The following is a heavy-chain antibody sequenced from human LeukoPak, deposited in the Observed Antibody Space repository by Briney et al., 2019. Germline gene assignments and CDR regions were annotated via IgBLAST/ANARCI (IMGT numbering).Heavy chain of an antibody. Sequence: GGSLRLSCAASGFTFSSYDMNWVRQAPGKGLEWVSSISSSSTYTYYAGSLKGRFTISRDNARNSLYLQMNSLRAEDTAVYYCARGGLAGSVAFDIWGQGTMVTVSS. CDR3: ARGGLAGSVAFDI. CDR1: GFTFSSYD. D-gene: IGHD6-19*01. V-gene: IGHV3-21*01. CDR2: ISSSSTYT. J-gene: IGHJ3*02.